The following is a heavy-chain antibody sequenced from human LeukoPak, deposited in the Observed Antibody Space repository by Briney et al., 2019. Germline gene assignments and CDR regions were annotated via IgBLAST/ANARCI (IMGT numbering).Heavy chain of an antibody. J-gene: IGHJ4*02. V-gene: IGHV3-20*04. D-gene: IGHD6-13*01. CDR3: ARGAPYSSRPIDY. Sequence: GGSLRLSCAASGFTFSSYWMHWVRQAPGKGLEWVSGINWNGGSTGYADSVKGRFTISRDNAKNSLYLQMNSLRAEDTALYYCARGAPYSSRPIDYWGQGTLVTVSS. CDR1: GFTFSSYW. CDR2: INWNGGST.